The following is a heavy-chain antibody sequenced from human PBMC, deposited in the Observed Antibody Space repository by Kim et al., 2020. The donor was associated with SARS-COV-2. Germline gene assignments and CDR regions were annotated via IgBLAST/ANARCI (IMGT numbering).Heavy chain of an antibody. J-gene: IGHJ4*02. CDR3: ARGSGNHGDWSY. D-gene: IGHD1-26*01. CDR2: INGDGTTR. CDR1: GFTFTTSW. Sequence: GGSLRLSCAVSGFTFTTSWMHWVRQAPGKGLVWVSRINGDGTTRNYADSVKGRFTISRDNAKNTLYPQMNSLRVEDTALYYCARGSGNHGDWSYSGQGTLVTVSS. V-gene: IGHV3-74*01.